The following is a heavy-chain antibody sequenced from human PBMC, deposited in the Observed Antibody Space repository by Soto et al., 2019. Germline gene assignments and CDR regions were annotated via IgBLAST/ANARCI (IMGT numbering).Heavy chain of an antibody. CDR3: ARDTPPADY. V-gene: IGHV1-18*01. J-gene: IGHJ4*02. Sequence: ASVKVSCKASGFTFSTSAMQWARQARGQSLEWMGWISAYNGHINYAQKLQGRVTMTTDISTSTAYMELRSLRSDDTAVYYCARDTPPADYWGQGTLVTVSS. CDR2: ISAYNGHI. CDR1: GFTFSTSA.